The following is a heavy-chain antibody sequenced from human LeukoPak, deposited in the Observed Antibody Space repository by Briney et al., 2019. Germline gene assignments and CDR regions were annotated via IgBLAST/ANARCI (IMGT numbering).Heavy chain of an antibody. CDR2: IYSAGDT. V-gene: IGHV3-66*02. CDR3: ACNFADYYDTTGYYYSFDY. Sequence: GGSLRLSCAASGFSVSSNYMSWVRQAPGGGLEWVSLIYSAGDTFYSDSVKGRFTISRDNSKNTLYLQMNTLRAADTAVYYCACNFADYYDTTGYYYSFDYWGQGTLVSVSS. J-gene: IGHJ4*02. CDR1: GFSVSSNY. D-gene: IGHD3-22*01.